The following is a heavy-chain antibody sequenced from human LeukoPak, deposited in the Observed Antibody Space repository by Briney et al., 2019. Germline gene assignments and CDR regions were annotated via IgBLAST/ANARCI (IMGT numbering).Heavy chain of an antibody. V-gene: IGHV4-30-2*01. CDR1: GGSISSGGYH. J-gene: IGHJ4*02. D-gene: IGHD2-15*01. CDR3: ASRYCSGGSCYRDKYYFDY. CDR2: IYHSGST. Sequence: SETLSLTCTVSGGSISSGGYHWSWIRQPPGKGLEWIGYIYHSGSTYYNPSLKSRVTISVDRSKNQFSLKLSSVTAADTAVYYCASRYCSGGSCYRDKYYFDYWGQGTLVTVSS.